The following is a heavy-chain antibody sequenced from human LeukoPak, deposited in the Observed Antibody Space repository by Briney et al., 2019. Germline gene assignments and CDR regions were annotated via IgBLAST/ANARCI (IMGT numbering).Heavy chain of an antibody. CDR2: IYYSGST. CDR1: GGSISSYY. J-gene: IGHJ4*02. Sequence: PSETLSLTCTVSGGSISSYYWSWIRQPPGKGLEWIGYIYYSGSTNYNPSLKSRVTISVDTSKNQFSLKLRSVTAADTAVYYCARDGSTSSWYNWGQGTLVAVSS. V-gene: IGHV4-59*12. CDR3: ARDGSTSSWYN. D-gene: IGHD6-13*01.